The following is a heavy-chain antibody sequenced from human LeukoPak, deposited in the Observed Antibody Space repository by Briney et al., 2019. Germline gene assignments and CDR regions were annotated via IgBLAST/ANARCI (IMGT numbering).Heavy chain of an antibody. D-gene: IGHD6-19*01. CDR3: ARRIAGDGSHAFDI. Sequence: GGSLRLSCAASGFTFSDYNMGWMRQAPGKGLEWVSYTRDSDNNMFYADSVKGRFTISRDNAKYSVYLQMNSLRAEDTAVYYCARRIAGDGSHAFDIWGQGTMVTVSS. J-gene: IGHJ3*02. CDR2: TRDSDNNM. CDR1: GFTFSDYN. V-gene: IGHV3-11*01.